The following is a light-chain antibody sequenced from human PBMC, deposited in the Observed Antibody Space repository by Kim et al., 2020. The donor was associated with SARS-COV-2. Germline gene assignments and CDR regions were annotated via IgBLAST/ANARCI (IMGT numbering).Light chain of an antibody. CDR1: QGISTY. J-gene: IGKJ4*01. CDR3: QKSNSTPLT. V-gene: IGKV1-39*01. Sequence: DIQLTQSPSSLSASVGDRVTITCRASQGISTYLTWYHQKSGKAPKLLISAASSLQGGVPSRFSGSGSGTDFTLTISALQPEESATYNCQKSNSTPLTFGGRTTGDI. CDR2: AAS.